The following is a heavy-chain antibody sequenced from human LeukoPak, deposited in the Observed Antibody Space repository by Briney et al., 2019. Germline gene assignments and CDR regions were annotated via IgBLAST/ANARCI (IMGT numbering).Heavy chain of an antibody. V-gene: IGHV4-59*08. CDR3: ARHRGGDSVTDC. J-gene: IGHJ4*02. CDR1: GGSMSAYY. CDR2: FYYSGST. D-gene: IGHD2-21*02. Sequence: SETLSLTCTVSGGSMSAYYWSWIRQPPEKGLELIGYFYYSGSTNYNPSLKSRVSISMDTSKNQCSLRLTSVAAADTAVYYCARHRGGDSVTDCWGQGTLVTVSS.